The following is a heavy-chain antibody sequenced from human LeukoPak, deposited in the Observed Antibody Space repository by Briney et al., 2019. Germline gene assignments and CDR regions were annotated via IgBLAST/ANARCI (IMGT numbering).Heavy chain of an antibody. CDR3: ARRSDYYDSSAYYY. CDR1: GYTFSDNY. V-gene: IGHV1-2*02. Sequence: ASVKVSCKASGYTFSDNYIHRVRQAPGQGLEWMGWINPHSGGTNYGENFQGRVTLTRDTSISTAYMDLSSLISDDTAVYYCARRSDYYDSSAYYYWGQGTLVTVSS. D-gene: IGHD3-22*01. J-gene: IGHJ4*02. CDR2: INPHSGGT.